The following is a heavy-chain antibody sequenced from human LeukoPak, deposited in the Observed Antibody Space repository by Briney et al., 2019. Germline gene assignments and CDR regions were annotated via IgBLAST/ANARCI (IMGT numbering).Heavy chain of an antibody. J-gene: IGHJ4*02. Sequence: ASETLSLTCTVSGGSISSSGYYWGWIRQPPGKGLEWIGNIYYSGSTNYNPSLKSRVTISVDTSKNQFSLKLSSVTAADTAVYYCARGDVVRGVCDYWGQGTLVTVSS. CDR3: ARGDVVRGVCDY. CDR2: IYYSGST. D-gene: IGHD3-10*01. CDR1: GGSISSSGYY. V-gene: IGHV4-39*07.